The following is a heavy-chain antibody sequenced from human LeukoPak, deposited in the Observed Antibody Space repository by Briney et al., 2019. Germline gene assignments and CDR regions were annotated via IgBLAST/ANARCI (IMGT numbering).Heavy chain of an antibody. CDR2: IYYSGST. D-gene: IGHD6-6*01. CDR3: ARDGWSSSSGKDAFDI. CDR1: GGSISSSSYY. Sequence: SETLSLTCTLSGGSISSSSYYWGWIRQPPGKGLEWIGYIYYSGSTNYNPSLKSRVTISVDTSKNQFSLKLSSVTAADTAVYYCARDGWSSSSGKDAFDIWGQGTMVTVSS. V-gene: IGHV4-61*01. J-gene: IGHJ3*02.